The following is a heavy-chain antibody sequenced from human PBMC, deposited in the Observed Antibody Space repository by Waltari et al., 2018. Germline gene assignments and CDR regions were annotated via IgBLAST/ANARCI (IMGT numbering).Heavy chain of an antibody. D-gene: IGHD3-10*01. CDR3: ATAVRSDYYGSGQTDY. V-gene: IGHV1-24*01. CDR2: FDPEDGET. J-gene: IGHJ4*02. CDR1: GYTLTEFS. Sequence: QLQLVQSGAEVQKPGASVKVPCNVSGYTLTEFSMHWVRQAPGKGLEWMGGFDPEDGETIYAQKFQGRVTMTEDTSTDTAYMELSSLRSEDTAVYYCATAVRSDYYGSGQTDYWGQGTLVTVSS.